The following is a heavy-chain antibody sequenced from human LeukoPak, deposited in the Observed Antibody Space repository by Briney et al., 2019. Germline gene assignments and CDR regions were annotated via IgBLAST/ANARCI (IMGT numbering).Heavy chain of an antibody. V-gene: IGHV4-59*01. CDR3: ARALVVPAAMVNWFDP. J-gene: IGHJ5*02. D-gene: IGHD2-2*01. CDR2: IYYSGST. CDR1: GGSISSYY. Sequence: ASETLSLTCTVSGGSISSYYWSWIRQPPGKGLEWIGYIYYSGSTNYNPSLKSRVTISVDTPKNQFSLKLSSVTAADTAVYYCARALVVPAAMVNWFDPWGQGTLVTVSS.